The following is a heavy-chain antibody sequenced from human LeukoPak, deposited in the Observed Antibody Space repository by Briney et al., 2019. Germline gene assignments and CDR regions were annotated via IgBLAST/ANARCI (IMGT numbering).Heavy chain of an antibody. CDR1: GFTFGDYA. D-gene: IGHD2-15*01. J-gene: IGHJ4*02. Sequence: PGRSLRLSCTASGFTFGDYAMSWVRQAPGKGLEWVGLIRSKAYGGTTEYAASVKGRFTISRDDSKSIAYLQMNSLKTEDTAVYYCTSSGYCSGGSCYFLNYWGQGTLVTVSS. CDR3: TSSGYCSGGSCYFLNY. CDR2: IRSKAYGGTT. V-gene: IGHV3-49*04.